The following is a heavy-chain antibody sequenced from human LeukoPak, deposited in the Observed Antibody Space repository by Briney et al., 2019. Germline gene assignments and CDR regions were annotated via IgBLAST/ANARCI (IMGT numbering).Heavy chain of an antibody. V-gene: IGHV1-2*02. D-gene: IGHD2-21*01. CDR3: ARDLGHIVVVIAHDY. CDR1: GYTFTGYY. Sequence: GSVKVSCKASGYTFTGYYMHWVRQAPGQGLEWMGWINPNSGGTNYAQKFQGRVTMTRDTSISTAYMELSRLRSDDTAVYYCARDLGHIVVVIAHDYWGQGTLVTVSS. CDR2: INPNSGGT. J-gene: IGHJ4*02.